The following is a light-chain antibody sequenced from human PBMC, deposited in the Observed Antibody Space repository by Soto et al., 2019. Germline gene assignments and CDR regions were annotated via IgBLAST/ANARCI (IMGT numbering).Light chain of an antibody. Sequence: DVQMTQSPSSLSAFVGDRVTITCRASQGIAPYLAWFQQKPGKVPKLLIYATSTLQSGVPSRVSGGGSGTDFTLTITGLQPEDVGTYYCQKYTIAPLTFGGGTQLEIK. J-gene: IGKJ4*01. V-gene: IGKV1-27*01. CDR1: QGIAPY. CDR3: QKYTIAPLT. CDR2: ATS.